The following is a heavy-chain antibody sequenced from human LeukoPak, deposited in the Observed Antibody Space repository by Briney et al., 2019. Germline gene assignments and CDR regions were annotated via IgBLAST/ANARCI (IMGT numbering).Heavy chain of an antibody. V-gene: IGHV1-18*04. D-gene: IGHD3-10*01. CDR2: ISAYNGNT. CDR3: ARASAQYYYGSGSP. J-gene: IGHJ5*02. Sequence: ASVKVSCKASGYTFTSYGTSWVRQAPGQGLEWMGWISAYNGNTNYAQKLQGRVTMTTDTSTSTAYMELRSLRSDDTAVYYCARASAQYYYGSGSPWGQGTLVTVSS. CDR1: GYTFTSYG.